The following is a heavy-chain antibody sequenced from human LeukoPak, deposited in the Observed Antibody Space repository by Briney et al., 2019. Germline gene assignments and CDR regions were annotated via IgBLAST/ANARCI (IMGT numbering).Heavy chain of an antibody. J-gene: IGHJ6*03. CDR2: IYHSGST. Sequence: SETLSLTCAVSGYSISSGYYWGWIRQPPGKGLEWIGSIYHSGSTYYNPSLKSRVTISVDTSKNQFSLKLSSVTAAVTAVYYCARHQRGYYYYYYMDVWGKGITVTVSS. CDR1: GYSISSGYY. CDR3: ARHQRGYYYYYYMDV. V-gene: IGHV4-38-2*01.